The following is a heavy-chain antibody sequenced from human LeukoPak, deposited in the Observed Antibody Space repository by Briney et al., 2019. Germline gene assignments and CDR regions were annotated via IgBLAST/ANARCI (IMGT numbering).Heavy chain of an antibody. CDR1: GCTFSNYA. J-gene: IGHJ4*02. CDR2: ISSGGGST. V-gene: IGHV3-23*01. Sequence: GGSLRLSCAASGCTFSNYAMNWVRQTPGKGLEWVSTISSGGGSTYYADSVKGRFTISRDNSENTLYLQMNSLRAEDTAVYYCAKHQKMATIYYDYWGQGTLVTVSS. CDR3: AKHQKMATIYYDY. D-gene: IGHD5-24*01.